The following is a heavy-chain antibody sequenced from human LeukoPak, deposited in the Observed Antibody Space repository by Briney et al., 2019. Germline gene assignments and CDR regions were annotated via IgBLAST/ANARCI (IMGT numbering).Heavy chain of an antibody. CDR1: GGSISSGGYY. Sequence: SQTLSLTCTVSGGSISSGGYYWSWIRQHPGKGLEWIGYIYYSGSTYYNPSLKSRVTISVDTSKNQFSLKLSSVTAADTAVYYCVRAFVARGWFDPWGQGTLVTVSS. D-gene: IGHD2/OR15-2a*01. V-gene: IGHV4-31*03. CDR3: VRAFVARGWFDP. CDR2: IYYSGST. J-gene: IGHJ5*02.